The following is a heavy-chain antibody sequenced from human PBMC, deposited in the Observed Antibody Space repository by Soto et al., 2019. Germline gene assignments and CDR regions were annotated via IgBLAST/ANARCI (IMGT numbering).Heavy chain of an antibody. CDR1: GAAIKSGSVY. J-gene: IGHJ5*02. Sequence: QVHLQESGPGLVKPSQTLSRTFSVNGAAIKSGSVYWSWIRQSPGNSLEHIGYITYSGRSCQNPSLNSRVTMSVDPPKIQLSLELRSVTAAATGVYYCARETQVGPSSGRFEPWGQGTLVT. CDR2: ITYSGRS. CDR3: ARETQVGPSSGRFEP. V-gene: IGHV4-30-4*01.